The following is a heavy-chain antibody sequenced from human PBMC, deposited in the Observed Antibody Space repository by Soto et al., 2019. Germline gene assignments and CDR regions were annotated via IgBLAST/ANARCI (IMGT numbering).Heavy chain of an antibody. D-gene: IGHD2-2*01. Sequence: HHGGSLRLACAASGFTFSDHYMDWVRQAPGKGLEWVGRARNKANSYTTEYAASVKGRFTVSRDDSKNSLYLQMNSLKTEDTAVYYCARVPSKGPPKDFDYWGQGTLVTVSS. J-gene: IGHJ4*02. CDR3: ARVPSKGPPKDFDY. CDR2: ARNKANSYTT. V-gene: IGHV3-72*01. CDR1: GFTFSDHY.